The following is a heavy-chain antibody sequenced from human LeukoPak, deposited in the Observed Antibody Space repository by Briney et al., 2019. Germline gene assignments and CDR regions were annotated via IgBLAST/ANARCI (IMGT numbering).Heavy chain of an antibody. Sequence: ASVKVSCTASGYTFTGYYMHWVRQAPGQGLEWMGWINPNSGGANYAQKFQGRVTMTRDTSISTAYMELSRLRSDDTAVYYCARTRDSSGYYYDYWGQGPLVTVSS. CDR3: ARTRDSSGYYYDY. CDR2: INPNSGGA. D-gene: IGHD3-22*01. J-gene: IGHJ4*02. V-gene: IGHV1-2*02. CDR1: GYTFTGYY.